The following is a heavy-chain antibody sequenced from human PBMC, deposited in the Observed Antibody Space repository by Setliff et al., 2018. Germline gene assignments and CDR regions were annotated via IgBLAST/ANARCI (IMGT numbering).Heavy chain of an antibody. J-gene: IGHJ3*02. CDR2: ISPHTGNT. D-gene: IGHD6-6*01. CDR3: LRDRPYSNSPEDAFDI. CDR1: GYTFAGYY. Sequence: ASVKVSCKASGYTFAGYYMHWVRQAPGQGLEWMGWISPHTGNTFYAPQFQGRVIMTTDTSTSTAYMELGSLTSDDTAVYYCLRDRPYSNSPEDAFDIWGQGTTVTVSS. V-gene: IGHV1-18*04.